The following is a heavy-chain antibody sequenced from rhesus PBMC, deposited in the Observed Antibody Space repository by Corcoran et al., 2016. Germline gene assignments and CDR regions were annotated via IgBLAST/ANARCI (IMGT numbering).Heavy chain of an antibody. Sequence: QVQLPESGPGLVKPSETLSLTCAVSGGSISSSYYYWSWIRKAPGKGRGWIGYISDSGRTSYNPSLKSRVTMSRDTSKNQFSLKLSSVTAADTAVYYCARHLRGSLHYFDYWGQGVLVTVSS. CDR2: ISDSGRT. CDR3: ARHLRGSLHYFDY. D-gene: IGHD3-9*01. CDR1: GGSISSSYYY. J-gene: IGHJ4*01. V-gene: IGHV4-122*01.